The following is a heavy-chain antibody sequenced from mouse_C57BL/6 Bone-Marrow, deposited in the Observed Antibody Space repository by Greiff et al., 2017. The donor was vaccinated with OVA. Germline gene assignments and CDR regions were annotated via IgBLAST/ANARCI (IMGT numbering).Heavy chain of an antibody. V-gene: IGHV14-2*01. D-gene: IGHD4-1*01. CDR2: IDPEVGET. CDR3: ARVGNWDYFDY. CDR1: GFNITDYY. Sequence: EVQLQQSGAELVKPGASVKLSCTASGFNITDYYMHWVKQRPEQGLEWIGRIDPEVGETKYASKFQGTATITADTSSNTACLQLSSLTSEDTAVYYGARVGNWDYFDYWGQGTTLTVSS. J-gene: IGHJ2*01.